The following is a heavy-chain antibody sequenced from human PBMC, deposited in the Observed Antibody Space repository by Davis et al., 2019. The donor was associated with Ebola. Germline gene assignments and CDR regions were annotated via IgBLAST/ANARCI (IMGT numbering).Heavy chain of an antibody. D-gene: IGHD2-2*02. J-gene: IGHJ6*02. CDR3: ARDREDIVLVPADIVHTAGYYYGMDV. Sequence: AASVKVSCKASGYTFTSYGISWVRQAPGQGLEWMGWISPYNGNTNYAQKLQGRVTMTTDTSTSTAYMELRSLRSDDTAVYYCARDREDIVLVPADIVHTAGYYYGMDVWGQGTTVTVSS. CDR2: ISPYNGNT. CDR1: GYTFTSYG. V-gene: IGHV1-18*01.